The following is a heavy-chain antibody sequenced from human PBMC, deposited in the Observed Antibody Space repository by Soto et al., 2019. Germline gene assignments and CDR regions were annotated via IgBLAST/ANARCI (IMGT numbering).Heavy chain of an antibody. V-gene: IGHV1-18*01. D-gene: IGHD1-1*01. CDR3: ARGTYKDF. CDR2: ISAYNGNT. CDR1: GYTFITYG. J-gene: IGHJ4*02. Sequence: QVQLVQSGAEVKKPGASVKVSCKASGYTFITYGINWVRQAPGQGLEWMAWISAYNGNTYYAQNFQGRVTITTDTSTSTAYMELRSLRSDDTAIYYGARGTYKDFWGQGTLVTVSS.